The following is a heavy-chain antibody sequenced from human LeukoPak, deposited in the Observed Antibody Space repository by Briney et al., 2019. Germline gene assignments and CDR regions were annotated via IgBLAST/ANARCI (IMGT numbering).Heavy chain of an antibody. CDR1: GYTFTSYG. CDR2: ISAYNGNT. D-gene: IGHD2-2*01. CDR3: ARRYCSSTSCLVKAYYFDY. J-gene: IGHJ4*02. Sequence: ASVKVSCKASGYTFTSYGISWVRQAPGQGLEWMGWISAYNGNTNYAQKLQGRVTMTTDTSTSTAYMELRSLRSDDTAVYCCARRYCSSTSCLVKAYYFDYWGQGTLVTVSS. V-gene: IGHV1-18*01.